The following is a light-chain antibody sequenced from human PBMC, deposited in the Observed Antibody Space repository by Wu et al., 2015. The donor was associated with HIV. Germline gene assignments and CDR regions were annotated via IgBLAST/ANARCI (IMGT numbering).Light chain of an antibody. V-gene: IGKV3-15*01. Sequence: EIVLMQSPGTLSLSPGERATLSCRASQSIGRNLAWYQQKPGQAPRLLIYGASIRATGIPATFIGSGSGTEFTLTISSLQSEDFAVYYCQLSNNWPWTFGQGTKVEIK. CDR1: QSIGRN. J-gene: IGKJ1*01. CDR2: GAS. CDR3: QLSNNWPWT.